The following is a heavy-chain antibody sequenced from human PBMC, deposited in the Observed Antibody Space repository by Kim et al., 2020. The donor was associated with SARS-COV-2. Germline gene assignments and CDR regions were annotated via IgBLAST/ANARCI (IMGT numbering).Heavy chain of an antibody. Sequence: SETLSLTCSVSGDSIRDTSYYWGWIRQPPGKGLEWIASIFHSGSTYYNPSLKSRVGMSVDTSRNQFSLRLTSVTAADTAVYYCARDREYYYGSGSFSEKTDFWGQGILVTVSS. CDR3: ARDREYYYGSGSFSEKTDF. CDR2: IFHSGST. V-gene: IGHV4-39*07. D-gene: IGHD3-10*01. CDR1: GDSIRDTSYY. J-gene: IGHJ4*02.